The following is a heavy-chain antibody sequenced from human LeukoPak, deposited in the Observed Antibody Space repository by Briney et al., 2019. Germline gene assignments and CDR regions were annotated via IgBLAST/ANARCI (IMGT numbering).Heavy chain of an antibody. Sequence: PGGSLRLSCAASGFTFSSHSMNWVRQAPGKGLEWVAAISASGSATSYADSVRGRFTISRDNSKSTTYLQMNSLRAEDTAVYYCAKDSSGTFDYWGQGTLVTVSS. D-gene: IGHD6-19*01. J-gene: IGHJ4*02. V-gene: IGHV3-23*01. CDR2: ISASGSAT. CDR1: GFTFSSHS. CDR3: AKDSSGTFDY.